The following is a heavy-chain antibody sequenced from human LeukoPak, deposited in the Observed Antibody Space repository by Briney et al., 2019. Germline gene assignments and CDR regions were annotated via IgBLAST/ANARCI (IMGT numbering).Heavy chain of an antibody. D-gene: IGHD2-2*02. CDR3: ARAEDIVVVPAAIPYDY. V-gene: IGHV1-2*02. J-gene: IGHJ4*02. CDR2: INPNSGGT. CDR1: GYTFTGYY. Sequence: GASVKVSCKASGYTFTGYYMHWVRQAPGQGLEWMGWINPNSGGTNYAQKFQGRVTMTRDTSISTAYMELSRLRSDDTAVYYCARAEDIVVVPAAIPYDYWAREPWSPSPQ.